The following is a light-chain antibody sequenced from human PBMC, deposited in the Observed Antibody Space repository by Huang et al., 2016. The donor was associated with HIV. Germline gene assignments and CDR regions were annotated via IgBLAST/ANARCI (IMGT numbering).Light chain of an antibody. Sequence: DIVMTQSPDSLAVSLGERATINCKSSQSVLYSSNNKNYLAWYQQKPGQPPKLLIYWASTRESGVHDRFSGSGSGTDFTLTNSSLQAEDVAVYYCQQYYSTRTFGQGTKVEIK. CDR1: QSVLYSSNNKNY. CDR2: WAS. J-gene: IGKJ1*01. V-gene: IGKV4-1*01. CDR3: QQYYSTRT.